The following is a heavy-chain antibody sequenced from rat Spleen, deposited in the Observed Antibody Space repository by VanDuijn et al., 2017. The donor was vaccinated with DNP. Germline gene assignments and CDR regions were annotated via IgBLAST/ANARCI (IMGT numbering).Heavy chain of an antibody. CDR2: ISYDGVNT. V-gene: IGHV5-20*01. D-gene: IGHD1-11*01. CDR1: AFTFSDYY. J-gene: IGHJ2*01. Sequence: EVQLVESGGGLVQPGRSLKLSCAASAFTFSDYYMAWVRQAPTKGLEWVAYISYDGVNTYYGDSVKGRFTISRDNAKSNLYLQMNSLRSEDTATYYCTTDFERGYWGQGVMVTVSS. CDR3: TTDFERGY.